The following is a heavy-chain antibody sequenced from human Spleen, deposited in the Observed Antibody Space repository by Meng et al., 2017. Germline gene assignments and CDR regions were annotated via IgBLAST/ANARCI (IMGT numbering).Heavy chain of an antibody. Sequence: QGQLVQSGAEVKKPGASVKVSCDASGYTLSRDGFSWVRQAPGQGLEWLGWINTYTGKTDYAQKFQGRVTLTTDTFTSTAYMALRSLRSDGTAVYYCVTRGNPYLNCWGQGTLVTVSS. CDR3: VTRGNPYLNC. CDR1: GYTLSRDG. V-gene: IGHV1-18*01. CDR2: INTYTGKT. J-gene: IGHJ4*02.